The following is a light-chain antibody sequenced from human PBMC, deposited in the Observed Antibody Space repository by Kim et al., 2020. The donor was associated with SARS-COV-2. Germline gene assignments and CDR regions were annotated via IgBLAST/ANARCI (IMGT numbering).Light chain of an antibody. V-gene: IGLV3-1*01. J-gene: IGLJ1*01. CDR1: KLGDKY. Sequence: SYELTQPPSVSVSPGQTASITCSGDKLGDKYACWYQQKPGQSPVLVIYQDSKRPSGIPERFSGSNSGNTATLTISGTQAMDEADYYCQAWDSSTAFFCGT. CDR3: QAWDSSTAFF. CDR2: QDS.